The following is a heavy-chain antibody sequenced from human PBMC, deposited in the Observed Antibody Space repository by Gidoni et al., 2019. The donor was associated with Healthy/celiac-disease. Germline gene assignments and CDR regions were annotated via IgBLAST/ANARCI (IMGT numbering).Heavy chain of an antibody. Sequence: QVQLQASCPGLVKPSGPLSLTCAVSGGSISSSNWGSGVRQPPGKGLAWIGEIYHGGSTNYNPSLKSRVTISVDKPKNQFSLKLSSVTAADTAVYYCARGLSPRIFDYWGQGTLVTVSS. CDR1: GGSISSSNW. D-gene: IGHD3-3*02. CDR3: ARGLSPRIFDY. V-gene: IGHV4-4*02. J-gene: IGHJ4*02. CDR2: IYHGGST.